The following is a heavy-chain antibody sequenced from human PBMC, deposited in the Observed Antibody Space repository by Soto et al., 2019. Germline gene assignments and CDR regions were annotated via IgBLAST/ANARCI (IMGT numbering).Heavy chain of an antibody. Sequence: QAQLVESGGGVVQPGTSLRLSCAASGFTFAHYAMQWVRHSPGKGLEWVAFMSHDENRKLYSDSVKGRFTISRDNSKSTLYLQMSRLRAEDTAAYYCVKDYDFSSASVNPYLDSWALGTLVTISS. CDR1: GFTFAHYA. V-gene: IGHV3-30*18. CDR2: MSHDENRK. CDR3: VKDYDFSSASVNPYLDS. J-gene: IGHJ4*02. D-gene: IGHD3-3*01.